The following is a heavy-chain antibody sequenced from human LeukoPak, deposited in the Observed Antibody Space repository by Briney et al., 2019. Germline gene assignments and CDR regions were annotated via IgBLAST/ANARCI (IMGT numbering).Heavy chain of an antibody. CDR2: IGSDGSRD. D-gene: IGHD3-10*01. CDR1: GFSFSSHG. V-gene: IGHV3-33*01. J-gene: IGHJ4*02. CDR3: ARGKLWFGAISRGYFDY. Sequence: PGGSLRLSCAASGFSFSSHGMHWVRQAPGKGLEWLAVIGSDGSRDSYADSVRGRFTISRDNSKNTLYLQMNSLRAEDTAVYYCARGKLWFGAISRGYFDYWGQGTLVTVSS.